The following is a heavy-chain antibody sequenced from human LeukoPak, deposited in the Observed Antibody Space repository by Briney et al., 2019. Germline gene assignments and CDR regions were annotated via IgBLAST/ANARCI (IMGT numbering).Heavy chain of an antibody. J-gene: IGHJ4*02. Sequence: PSETLSLTCTVSGGSISSSSYYWGWIRQPPGKGLEWIGSIYYSGSTYYNPSLKSRVTISVDTSKNQFSLKLSSVTAADTAVYYCARDGWYSSGWSIDYWGQGTLVTVSS. CDR3: ARDGWYSSGWSIDY. D-gene: IGHD6-19*01. CDR2: IYYSGST. V-gene: IGHV4-39*07. CDR1: GGSISSSSYY.